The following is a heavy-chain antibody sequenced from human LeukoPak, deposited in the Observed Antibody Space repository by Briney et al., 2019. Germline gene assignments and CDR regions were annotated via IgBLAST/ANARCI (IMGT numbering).Heavy chain of an antibody. Sequence: GGSLRLSCAASGSTFSSYGMHWVRQPPDNGMEWVAFIRYDGSNKYYADSVKGRFAISRDNSKNTLYMEVNSLRAEDTAVYYCAREGGRTVAGTFDNWGQGTLVTVSS. CDR3: AREGGRTVAGTFDN. D-gene: IGHD6-19*01. CDR1: GSTFSSYG. J-gene: IGHJ4*02. CDR2: IRYDGSNK. V-gene: IGHV3-30*02.